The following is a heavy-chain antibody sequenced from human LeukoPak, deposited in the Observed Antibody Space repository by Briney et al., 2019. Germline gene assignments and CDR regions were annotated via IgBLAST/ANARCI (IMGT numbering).Heavy chain of an antibody. CDR3: ARRNGVVDYYYYYGMDV. CDR2: IYYSGST. CDR1: GGSISPYY. J-gene: IGHJ6*02. V-gene: IGHV4-39*01. D-gene: IGHD3-22*01. Sequence: SETLSLTCTVSGGSISPYYWGWIRQPPGKGLEWIGSIYYSGSTYYNPSLKSRVTISVDTSKNQFSLKLSSVTAADTAVYYCARRNGVVDYYYYYGMDVWGQGTTVTVSS.